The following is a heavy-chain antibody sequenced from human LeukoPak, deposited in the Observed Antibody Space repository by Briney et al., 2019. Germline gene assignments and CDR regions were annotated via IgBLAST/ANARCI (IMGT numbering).Heavy chain of an antibody. Sequence: ASVKVSCKASGYTFTSYGISWVRQAPGQGLEWMGWISAYNGNTNYAQKLQGRVTMTTDTSTSTAYMELRSLRSDDTAVYYCARDPPTSHDSSGYHNYYYYYYMDVWGKGTTVTVSS. CDR2: ISAYNGNT. J-gene: IGHJ6*03. V-gene: IGHV1-18*01. CDR3: ARDPPTSHDSSGYHNYYYYYYMDV. CDR1: GYTFTSYG. D-gene: IGHD3-22*01.